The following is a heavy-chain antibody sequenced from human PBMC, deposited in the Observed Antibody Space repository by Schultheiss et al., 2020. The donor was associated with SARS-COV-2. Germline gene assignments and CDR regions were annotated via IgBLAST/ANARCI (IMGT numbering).Heavy chain of an antibody. CDR3: ARERYSPVVPAAIVRFDP. CDR2: IYSGGST. J-gene: IGHJ5*02. D-gene: IGHD2-2*02. CDR1: GFTVSSNY. V-gene: IGHV3-53*01. Sequence: GGSLRLSCAASGFTVSSNYMSWVRQAPGKGLEWVSVIYSGGSTYYADSVKGRFTISRDNSKNTLYLQMNSLRAEDTAVYYCARERYSPVVPAAIVRFDPWGQGTLVTVSS.